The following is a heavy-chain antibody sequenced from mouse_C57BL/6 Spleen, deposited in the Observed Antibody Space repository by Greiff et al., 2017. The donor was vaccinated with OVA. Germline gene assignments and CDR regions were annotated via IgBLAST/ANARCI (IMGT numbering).Heavy chain of an antibody. CDR3: ARESSGYGY. J-gene: IGHJ2*01. CDR2: IHPNSGST. CDR1: GYTFTSYW. D-gene: IGHD3-2*02. V-gene: IGHV1-64*01. Sequence: QVQLKQPGAELVKPGASVKLSCKASGYTFTSYWMHWVKQRPGQGLEWIGMIHPNSGSTNYNEKFKSKATLTVDKSSSTAYMQLSSLTSEDAAVYYCARESSGYGYWGQGTTLTVSS.